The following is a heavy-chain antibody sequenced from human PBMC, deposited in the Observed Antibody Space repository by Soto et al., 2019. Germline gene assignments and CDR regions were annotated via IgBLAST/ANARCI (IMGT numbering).Heavy chain of an antibody. CDR3: ARDPGTYYDFWSGYNYYYGMDV. D-gene: IGHD3-3*01. CDR2: IYYSGST. V-gene: IGHV4-30-4*08. Sequence: TLSLTCTVSGGSISSGGYYWSWIRQHPGKGLEWIGYIYYSGSTYYNPSLKSRVTISVDTSKNQFSLKLSSVTAADTAVYYCARDPGTYYDFWSGYNYYYGMDVWGQGTTVTVSS. J-gene: IGHJ6*02. CDR1: GGSISSGGYY.